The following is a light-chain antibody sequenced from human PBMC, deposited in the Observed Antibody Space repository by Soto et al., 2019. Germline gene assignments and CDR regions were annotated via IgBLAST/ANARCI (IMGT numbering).Light chain of an antibody. CDR3: LLYNGGVRV. V-gene: IGLV7-43*01. CDR2: STS. Sequence: QTVVTQEPSLTVSPGGTVTLTCASNTGAVTSTYYPNWFQQKPGQAPRSLIYSTSKKHSWTPARFSGSLLGGEAALTLSGAQPEDEADYYCLLYNGGVRVFGGGTKLTVL. J-gene: IGLJ2*01. CDR1: TGAVTSTYY.